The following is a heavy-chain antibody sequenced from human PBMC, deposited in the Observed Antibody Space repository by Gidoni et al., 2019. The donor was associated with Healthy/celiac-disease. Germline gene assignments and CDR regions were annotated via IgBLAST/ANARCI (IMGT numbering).Heavy chain of an antibody. J-gene: IGHJ4*02. CDR3: ARAPLTIVVVPAAIFRPAMTIYY. V-gene: IGHV3-30*03. Sequence: QAPGKGLEWVAVISYDGSNKYYADSVKGRFTISRDNSKNTLYLQMNSLRAEDTAVYYCARAPLTIVVVPAAIFRPAMTIYYWGQGTLVTVSS. CDR2: ISYDGSNK. D-gene: IGHD2-2*01.